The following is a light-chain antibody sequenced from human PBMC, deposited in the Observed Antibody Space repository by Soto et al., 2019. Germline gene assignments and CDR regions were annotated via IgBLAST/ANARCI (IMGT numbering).Light chain of an antibody. CDR3: QQYGSTPLT. Sequence: EIVLTQSPDTLSLSPGERATLSCRASQSVRSNSLAWYQQKPGQAPRFLIYDASSRATGIPDRFSGSGSGTDFHLTISRLEPDYVAVYYCQQYGSTPLTFGGGTKVDIK. J-gene: IGKJ4*01. CDR1: QSVRSNS. V-gene: IGKV3-20*01. CDR2: DAS.